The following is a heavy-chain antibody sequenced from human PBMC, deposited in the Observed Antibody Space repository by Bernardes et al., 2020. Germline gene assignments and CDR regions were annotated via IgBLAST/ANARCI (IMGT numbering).Heavy chain of an antibody. V-gene: IGHV3-9*01. Sequence: GGSLRLSCAASGFTFDDYAMHWVRQAPGKGLEWVSGISWNSGSIGYADSVKGRFTISRDNAKNSLYLQMNSLRAEDTALYYCAKDIALTTVTTSGGFDYWGQGTLVTVSS. CDR2: ISWNSGSI. D-gene: IGHD4-17*01. CDR3: AKDIALTTVTTSGGFDY. J-gene: IGHJ4*02. CDR1: GFTFDDYA.